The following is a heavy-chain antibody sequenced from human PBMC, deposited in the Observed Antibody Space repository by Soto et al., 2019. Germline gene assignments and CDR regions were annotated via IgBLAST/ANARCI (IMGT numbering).Heavy chain of an antibody. J-gene: IGHJ3*02. V-gene: IGHV1-18*01. Sequence: QVQLVQSGAEVKKPGASVKVSCKASGYTFTSYGISWVRQAPGQGLEWMGWISAYNGNTNYAQKLQGRVTMTTDTATSTAYMELRSLRSDDTAVYYFSRVVRYFIWLEAEAFDIWGQGTMVTVSS. CDR1: GYTFTSYG. D-gene: IGHD3-9*01. CDR2: ISAYNGNT. CDR3: SRVVRYFIWLEAEAFDI.